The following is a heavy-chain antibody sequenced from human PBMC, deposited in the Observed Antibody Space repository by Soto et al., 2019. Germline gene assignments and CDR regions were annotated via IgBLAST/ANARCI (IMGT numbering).Heavy chain of an antibody. CDR1: GVTFSSYE. V-gene: IGHV3-48*03. CDR2: ISSSGSTI. CDR3: ARALYSSGWGYYYGMDV. D-gene: IGHD6-19*01. J-gene: IGHJ6*02. Sequence: GGSLRLSCAASGVTFSSYEMNWVRQAPGRGLEWVSYISSSGSTIYYADSVKGRFTISRDNAKNSLYLQMNSLRAEDTAVYYCARALYSSGWGYYYGMDVWGQGTTVTVSS.